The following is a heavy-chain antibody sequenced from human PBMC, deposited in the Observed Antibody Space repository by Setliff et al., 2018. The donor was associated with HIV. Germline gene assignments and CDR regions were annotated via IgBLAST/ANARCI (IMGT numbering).Heavy chain of an antibody. CDR1: GLTFEYYA. V-gene: IGHV3-15*01. CDR3: ATPPGYYDSSPFDF. J-gene: IGHJ4*02. Sequence: GSLRLSCAAPGLTFEYYAMTWVRQAPGKGLEWVGHIKSEFNGGTTDYAAPVKGRFTISRDDSRNTVYLQMNSLKPEDTAVYYCATPPGYYDSSPFDFWGQGTLVTVSS. D-gene: IGHD3-22*01. CDR2: IKSEFNGGTT.